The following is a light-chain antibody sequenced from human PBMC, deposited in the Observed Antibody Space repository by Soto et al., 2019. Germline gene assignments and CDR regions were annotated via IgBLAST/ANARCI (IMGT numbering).Light chain of an antibody. CDR2: DAS. Sequence: EIVLTQSPGTLSLSPGERATLSCRASQSVYGSYLAWYQQKAGQAPRLLIYDASRRATGIPDRFSGSGSGTDLTLIITRLEPEDFAVYYCQQYGSPPGTFGQGTKVEIK. V-gene: IGKV3-20*01. CDR1: QSVYGSY. J-gene: IGKJ1*01. CDR3: QQYGSPPGT.